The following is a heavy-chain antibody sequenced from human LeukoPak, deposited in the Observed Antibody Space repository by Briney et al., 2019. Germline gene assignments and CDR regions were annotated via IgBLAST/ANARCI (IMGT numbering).Heavy chain of an antibody. J-gene: IGHJ4*02. V-gene: IGHV3-30*02. D-gene: IGHD1-1*01. CDR2: IRYDGSDK. Sequence: GGSLRLSCAASGFTLRGYGMHWVRQAPGKGLEWVAFIRYDGSDKSYADSVKGRFTISRDNSEDTLYLQINSLRVEDTAVYYCAKDTPTTGYHLDSWGQGTLVTVSS. CDR3: AKDTPTTGYHLDS. CDR1: GFTLRGYG.